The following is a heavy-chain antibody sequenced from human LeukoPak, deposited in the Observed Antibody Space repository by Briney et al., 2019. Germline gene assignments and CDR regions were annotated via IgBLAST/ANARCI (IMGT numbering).Heavy chain of an antibody. D-gene: IGHD2-2*01. J-gene: IGHJ6*02. Sequence: ASVKVSCKASGYTFTSYGISWVRQAPGQGLEWMGWISAYNGNTNYAQKLQGRATMTTDTSTSTAYMELRSLRSDDTAVYYCARDRIVVVPAAMGYYGMDVWGQGTTVTVSS. V-gene: IGHV1-18*01. CDR2: ISAYNGNT. CDR1: GYTFTSYG. CDR3: ARDRIVVVPAAMGYYGMDV.